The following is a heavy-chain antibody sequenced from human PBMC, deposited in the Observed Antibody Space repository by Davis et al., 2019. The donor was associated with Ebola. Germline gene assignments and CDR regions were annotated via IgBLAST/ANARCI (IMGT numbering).Heavy chain of an antibody. D-gene: IGHD3-9*01. Sequence: PGGSLRLSCAASGFTFGDSTMNWVRQAPGKGLEWVSSIGNTGDYIYDADSLKGRFTISMDNAKTSLYLQMNTLRPEDTALYYCGKDLTPGGLEVWGQGTTVTVSS. V-gene: IGHV3-21*04. J-gene: IGHJ6*02. CDR3: GKDLTPGGLEV. CDR2: IGNTGDYI. CDR1: GFTFGDST.